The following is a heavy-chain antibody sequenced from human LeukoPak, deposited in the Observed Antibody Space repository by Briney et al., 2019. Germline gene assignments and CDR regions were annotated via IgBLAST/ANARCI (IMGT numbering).Heavy chain of an antibody. CDR3: ARAGDSYSHDAFDI. D-gene: IGHD5-18*01. CDR1: GYTFTSYD. CDR2: MNPNSGNT. Sequence: ASVKVSCKASGYTFTSYDINWVRQATGQGLEWMGWMNPNSGNTGYAQKFQGRVTMTRNTSISTAYMELSSLRSEDTAVYYCARAGDSYSHDAFDIWGQGTMVTVSS. V-gene: IGHV1-8*01. J-gene: IGHJ3*02.